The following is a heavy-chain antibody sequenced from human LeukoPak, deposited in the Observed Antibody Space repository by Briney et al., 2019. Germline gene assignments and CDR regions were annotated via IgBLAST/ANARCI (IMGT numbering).Heavy chain of an antibody. CDR3: ARQRITIIGVGGVFDY. Sequence: GESLKISCKGSGYSFISYWIGWVRQMPGKGLEWMGIIYPGDSETRYSPSFQGQVTISADKSISTAYLQWSSLKASDTAMYYCARQRITIIGVGGVFDYWGQGTLVTVSS. D-gene: IGHD3-3*01. V-gene: IGHV5-51*01. CDR1: GYSFISYW. CDR2: IYPGDSET. J-gene: IGHJ4*02.